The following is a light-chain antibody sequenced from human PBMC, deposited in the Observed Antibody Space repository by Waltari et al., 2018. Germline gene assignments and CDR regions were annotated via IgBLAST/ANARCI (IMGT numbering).Light chain of an antibody. CDR3: QQYNRWPPIT. CDR2: DAS. CDR1: QSIATN. V-gene: IGKV3-15*01. Sequence: EVVMTQSPATLSLSPAERASLSCRASQSIATNLAWYQQKPGQSPRLLVYDASTRAPSIPARFRGSGSGTEFTLTISSLQSEDSAVYYCQQYNRWPPITFGQGTRLEIK. J-gene: IGKJ5*01.